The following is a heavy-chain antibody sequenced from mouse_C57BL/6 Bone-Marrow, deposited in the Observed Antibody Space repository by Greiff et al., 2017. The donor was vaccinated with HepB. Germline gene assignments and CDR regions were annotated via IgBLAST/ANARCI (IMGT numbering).Heavy chain of an antibody. CDR1: GFTFTDYY. CDR2: IRNKANGYTT. Sequence: EVMLMESGGGLVQPGGSLSLSCAASGFTFTDYYMSWVRQPPGKALEWLGFIRNKANGYTTEYSASVKGRFTISRDNSQSILYLQMNALRAEDSATYYCARSDGYVDYWGQGTTLTVSS. CDR3: ARSDGYVDY. V-gene: IGHV7-3*01. J-gene: IGHJ2*01. D-gene: IGHD2-3*01.